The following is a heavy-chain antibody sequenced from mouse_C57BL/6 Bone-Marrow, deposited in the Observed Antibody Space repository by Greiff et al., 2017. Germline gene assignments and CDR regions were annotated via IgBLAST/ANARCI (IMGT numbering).Heavy chain of an antibody. Sequence: VQLQQPGAELVMPGASVKLSCKASGYTFTSYWMHWVQQRPGQGLEWLAEIGPSDSYTNYNQNFTGNSTLTVDKSSSTAYMQLSSLTSEDSAVYYCARLAAMDYWGQGTSVTVSS. J-gene: IGHJ4*01. V-gene: IGHV1-69*01. CDR3: ARLAAMDY. CDR2: IGPSDSYT. CDR1: GYTFTSYW.